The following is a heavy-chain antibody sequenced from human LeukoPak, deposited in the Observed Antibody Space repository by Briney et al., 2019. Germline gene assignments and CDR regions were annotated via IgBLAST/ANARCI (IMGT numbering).Heavy chain of an antibody. CDR3: ARDSKYNWFDP. CDR2: ISYDGSNK. J-gene: IGHJ5*02. Sequence: GRSLRLSCAASGFTFSSYAMHWVRQAPGKGLEWVAVISYDGSNKYYADSVKGRFTISRDNSKNTLYLQMNSLRAEDTAVYYCARDSKYNWFDPWGQGTLVTVSS. V-gene: IGHV3-30-3*01. CDR1: GFTFSSYA.